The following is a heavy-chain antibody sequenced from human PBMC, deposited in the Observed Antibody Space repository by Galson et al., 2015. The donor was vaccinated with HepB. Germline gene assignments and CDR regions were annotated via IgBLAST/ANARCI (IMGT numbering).Heavy chain of an antibody. J-gene: IGHJ2*01. Sequence: SLRLSCAASGFTVSSNYMSWVRQAPGKGLEWVSVIYSGGSTYHADSVKGRFTISRHNSKNTLYLQMNSLRAEDTAVYYCARDGNYYGSGCFDLWGRGTLVTVSS. CDR1: GFTVSSNY. CDR3: ARDGNYYGSGCFDL. D-gene: IGHD3-10*01. CDR2: IYSGGST. V-gene: IGHV3-53*04.